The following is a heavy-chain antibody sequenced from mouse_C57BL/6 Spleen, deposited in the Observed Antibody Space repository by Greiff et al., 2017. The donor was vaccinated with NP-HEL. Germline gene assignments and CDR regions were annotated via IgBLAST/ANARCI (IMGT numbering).Heavy chain of an antibody. J-gene: IGHJ1*03. CDR2: ILPGSGST. CDR1: GYTFTGYW. V-gene: IGHV1-9*01. CDR3: ARYAQLGRYFDV. D-gene: IGHD4-1*02. Sequence: QVQLQQSGAELMKPGASVKLSCKATGYTFTGYWIEWVKQRPGHGLEWIGEILPGSGSTNYNEKFKGKATFTADTSSNTAYMQLGSLTTEDSAIYYCARYAQLGRYFDVWGTGTTVTVSS.